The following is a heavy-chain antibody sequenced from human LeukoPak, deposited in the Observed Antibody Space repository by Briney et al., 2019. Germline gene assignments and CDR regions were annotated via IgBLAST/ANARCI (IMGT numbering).Heavy chain of an antibody. Sequence: LRLSXAASGFTFSSYWMNWARQAPGKGLEWVASINHNGNVNYYVDSVKGRFTISRDNAKNSLYLQMSNLRAEDTAVYFCARGGGLDVWGQGATVTVSS. V-gene: IGHV3-7*03. J-gene: IGHJ6*02. D-gene: IGHD3-16*01. CDR2: INHNGNVN. CDR1: GFTFSSYW. CDR3: ARGGGLDV.